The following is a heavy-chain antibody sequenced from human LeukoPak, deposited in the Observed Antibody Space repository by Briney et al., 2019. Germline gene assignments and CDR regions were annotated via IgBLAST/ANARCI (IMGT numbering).Heavy chain of an antibody. J-gene: IGHJ4*02. CDR3: ARAVTGTSMVDY. CDR1: GGSIGGDH. CDR2: ISYTGST. Sequence: SETLSLTCTISGGSIGGDHWSWIRQAPGKGLEWIGYISYTGSTSYNPSLRNRVTISLHTSANQFSLSPTSVTAADTAVYYCARAVTGTSMVDYWGQGTLVAVSS. D-gene: IGHD6-19*01. V-gene: IGHV4-59*08.